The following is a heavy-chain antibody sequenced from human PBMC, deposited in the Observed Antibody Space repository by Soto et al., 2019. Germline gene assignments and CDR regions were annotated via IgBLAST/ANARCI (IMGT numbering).Heavy chain of an antibody. Sequence: QVQLVQSGAEVKKPGSSVKVSCKASGGTFSSYTISWVRQAPGQGLEWMGRIIPILGIANHAQKFQGSVTITADEAKSTAYVALSSLGSKDTAVYYCARDLTGRYCSGGSCYRYWGQGTLVTVSS. CDR3: ARDLTGRYCSGGSCYRY. J-gene: IGHJ4*02. D-gene: IGHD2-15*01. CDR1: GGTFSSYT. V-gene: IGHV1-69*08. CDR2: IIPILGIA.